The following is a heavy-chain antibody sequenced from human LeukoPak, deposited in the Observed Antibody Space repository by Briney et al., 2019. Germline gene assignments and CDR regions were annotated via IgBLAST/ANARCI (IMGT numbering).Heavy chain of an antibody. CDR3: AREVIVVVPAAINWFDP. J-gene: IGHJ5*02. V-gene: IGHV3-74*01. Sequence: GGSLRLSCAASGFTFSTYWMHWVRQAPGKGLVWVSRINRGGSSTSYAASVKGRFIISRDIDKHPLYLQRNSLSAEDTAVYYCAREVIVVVPAAINWFDPWGQGTLVTVSS. D-gene: IGHD2-2*01. CDR1: GFTFSTYW. CDR2: INRGGSST.